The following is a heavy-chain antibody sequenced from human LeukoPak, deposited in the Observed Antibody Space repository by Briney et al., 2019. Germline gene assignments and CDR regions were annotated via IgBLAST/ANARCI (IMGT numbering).Heavy chain of an antibody. CDR2: IYTSGST. Sequence: SETLSLTCTVSGGSISSSSYYWSWIRQPAGKGLEWIGRIYTSGSTNYNPSLKSRVTMSVDTSKNQFSLKLSSVTAADTAVYYCARGQTFDYGDYDDDYYYMDVWGKGTTVTISS. J-gene: IGHJ6*03. D-gene: IGHD4-17*01. V-gene: IGHV4-61*02. CDR1: GGSISSSSYY. CDR3: ARGQTFDYGDYDDDYYYMDV.